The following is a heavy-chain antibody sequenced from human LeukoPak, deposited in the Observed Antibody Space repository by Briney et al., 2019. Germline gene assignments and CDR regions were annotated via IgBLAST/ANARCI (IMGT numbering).Heavy chain of an antibody. CDR3: AREGKGYYDFWSGYYPPFVDY. CDR2: ISSSGSTI. D-gene: IGHD3-3*01. J-gene: IGHJ4*02. Sequence: GGSLRLSCAASGFTFSSHWMTWVRQAPGKGLEWVSYISSSGSTIYYADSVKGRFTISRDNAKNSLYLQMNSLRAEDTAVYYCAREGKGYYDFWSGYYPPFVDYWGQGTLVTVSS. V-gene: IGHV3-48*04. CDR1: GFTFSSHW.